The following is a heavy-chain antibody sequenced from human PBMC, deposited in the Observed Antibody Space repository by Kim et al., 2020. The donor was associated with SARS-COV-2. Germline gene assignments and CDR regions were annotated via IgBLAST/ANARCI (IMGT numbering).Heavy chain of an antibody. V-gene: IGHV1-46*01. CDR1: GYTFTSYY. J-gene: IGHJ5*02. CDR2: INPSGGST. Sequence: ASVKVSCKASGYTFTSYYMHWVRQAPGQGLEWMGIINPSGGSTSYAQKFQGRVTMTRDTSTSTVYMELSSLRSEDTAVYYCARCIVDILTGYYCGGFDPWGQGTLVTVSS. D-gene: IGHD3-9*01. CDR3: ARCIVDILTGYYCGGFDP.